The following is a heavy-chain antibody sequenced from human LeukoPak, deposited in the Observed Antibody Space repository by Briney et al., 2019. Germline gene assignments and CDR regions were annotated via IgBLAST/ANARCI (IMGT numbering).Heavy chain of an antibody. CDR2: ISGSGGST. J-gene: IGHJ4*02. CDR3: AKAASRGYYDSSGYSLDY. D-gene: IGHD3-22*01. Sequence: PGGSLRLSCAASGFTFTSHTMNWVRQAPGKGLEWVSAISGSGGSTYYADSVKGRFTISRDNSKNTLYLQMNSLRAEDTAVYYCAKAASRGYYDSSGYSLDYWGQGTLVTVSS. CDR1: GFTFTSHT. V-gene: IGHV3-23*01.